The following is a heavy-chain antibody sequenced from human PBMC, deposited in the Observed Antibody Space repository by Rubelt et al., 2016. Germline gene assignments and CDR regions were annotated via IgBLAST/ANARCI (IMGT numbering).Heavy chain of an antibody. CDR3: ARVTTVTNDNWFDP. CDR2: SYPGDSYT. CDR1: GYSFTSYW. Sequence: EVQLVQSGAEVKKPGESLKISCTGSGYSFTSYWIGWVRPMPGKGLEWMVLSYPGDSYTRDSPSFQGQATISADKSIRPAYLQWSSLKASDTAMYYCARVTTVTNDNWFDPWGQGTLVTVSS. J-gene: IGHJ5*02. D-gene: IGHD4-17*01. V-gene: IGHV5-51*01.